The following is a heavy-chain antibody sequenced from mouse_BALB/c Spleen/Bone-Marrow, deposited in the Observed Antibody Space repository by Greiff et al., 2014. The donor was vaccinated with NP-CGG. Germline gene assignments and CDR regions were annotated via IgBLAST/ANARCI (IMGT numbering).Heavy chain of an antibody. CDR3: TRDLYDGYSYYAMDY. Sequence: EVQRVESGGGLVKPGGSLKLSCAAPGFTFSSYTMSWVRQTPEKRLEWVATITSGGGYTYYPDSVKGRFTISRDNAKSTLYLQMSSLKSEDTAMYYCTRDLYDGYSYYAMDYWGQGTSVTVSS. CDR2: ITSGGGYT. CDR1: GFTFSSYT. D-gene: IGHD2-3*01. V-gene: IGHV5-6-4*01. J-gene: IGHJ4*01.